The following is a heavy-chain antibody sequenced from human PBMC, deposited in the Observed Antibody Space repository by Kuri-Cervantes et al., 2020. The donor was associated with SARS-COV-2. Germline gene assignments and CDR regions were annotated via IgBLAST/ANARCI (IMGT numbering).Heavy chain of an antibody. CDR3: ARGKQQLVPHYFDY. CDR2: ISYDGSNK. CDR1: GFTFSSYA. J-gene: IGHJ4*02. D-gene: IGHD6-13*01. Sequence: GGSLRLSCAASGFTFSSYAMHWVRQAPGKGLEWVAVISYDGSNKYYADSVKGRFTISRDNSKNTLYLQMNSLRAEDTAVYYCARGKQQLVPHYFDYWGQGTRVTVSS. V-gene: IGHV3-30*04.